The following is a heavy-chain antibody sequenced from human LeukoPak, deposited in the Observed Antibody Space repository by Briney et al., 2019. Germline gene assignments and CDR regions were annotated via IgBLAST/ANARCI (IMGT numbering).Heavy chain of an antibody. CDR2: ISAYNGNT. V-gene: IGHV1-18*01. CDR1: GYTFTSYD. J-gene: IGHJ3*02. CDR3: AREQLDYDSSPHPDDAFDI. D-gene: IGHD3-22*01. Sequence: ASVKVSCKASGYTFTSYDINWVRQATGQGLEWMGWISAYNGNTNYAQKLQGRVTMTTDTSTSTAYMELRSLISDDTAVYYCAREQLDYDSSPHPDDAFDIWGQGTMVTVSS.